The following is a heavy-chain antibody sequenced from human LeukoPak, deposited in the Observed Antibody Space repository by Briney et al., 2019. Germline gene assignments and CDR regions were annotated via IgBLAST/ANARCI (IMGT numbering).Heavy chain of an antibody. Sequence: SGTLSLTCAVSGGSISSSNWWSWVRQPPGKGLEWIGEIYHSGSTNYNPSLKSRVTISVDKSKNQFSLKLSSVTAADTAVYYCARDQGYYGSGSLTLFDYWGQGTLVTVSS. CDR3: ARDQGYYGSGSLTLFDY. D-gene: IGHD3-10*01. V-gene: IGHV4-4*02. J-gene: IGHJ4*02. CDR1: GGSISSSNW. CDR2: IYHSGST.